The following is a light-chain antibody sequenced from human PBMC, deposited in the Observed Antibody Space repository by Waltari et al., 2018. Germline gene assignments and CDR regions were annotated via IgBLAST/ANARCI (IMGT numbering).Light chain of an antibody. Sequence: EIVLTQSPGTLSLSPGERATLSCRASQTISGSWLTWDQKKPGQAPRLVIYGASIRATAIPDRFSGSGSGTDFTLTISRLEPEDFAVYYCQQYDGSSVTFGGGTKVEIK. CDR1: QTISGSW. CDR3: QQYDGSSVT. V-gene: IGKV3-20*01. CDR2: GAS. J-gene: IGKJ4*01.